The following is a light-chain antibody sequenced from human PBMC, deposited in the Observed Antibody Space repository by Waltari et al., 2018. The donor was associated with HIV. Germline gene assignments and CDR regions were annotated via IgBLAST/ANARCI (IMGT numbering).Light chain of an antibody. CDR2: DNN. V-gene: IGLV1-44*01. CDR1: NSNIGIYT. Sequence: QSVLTQPPSASGAPGQTVTISCSGSNSNIGIYTVNRSPQFPGTAPKLLIYDNNQRPSGVPDRFSGSKSGTSASLAIRGVQSEDEADYYCAAWDDRLDGPWVFGGGTKLTVL. CDR3: AAWDDRLDGPWV. J-gene: IGLJ3*02.